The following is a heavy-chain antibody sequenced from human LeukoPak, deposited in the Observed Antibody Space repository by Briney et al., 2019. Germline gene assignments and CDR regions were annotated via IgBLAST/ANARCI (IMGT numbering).Heavy chain of an antibody. V-gene: IGHV3-30*04. CDR3: ARTHCSGGTCSGADH. CDR2: ISYDSTKR. Sequence: PGGSLRLSCQASGFTFTDYALHWVRQAPGKGLEWVAVISYDSTKRYYAHSVKGRFTISRDNSRDTLFLQMDGLKAEDTAVYYCARTHCSGGTCSGADHWGQGTVVTVSS. J-gene: IGHJ5*02. D-gene: IGHD2-15*01. CDR1: GFTFTDYA.